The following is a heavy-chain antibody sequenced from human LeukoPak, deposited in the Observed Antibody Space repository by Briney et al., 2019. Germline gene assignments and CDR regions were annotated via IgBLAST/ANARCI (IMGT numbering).Heavy chain of an antibody. Sequence: GASVKISCKASGYTFRSYYMSWVRQAPGQGLEWMGIINPSGGSTTYTQKFQGRVTMTRDTSTKTTYMELSSLRSEDTAVYYCARGGGYGSGPYWGQGTLVTVSS. D-gene: IGHD3-10*01. V-gene: IGHV1-46*01. CDR2: INPSGGST. J-gene: IGHJ4*02. CDR3: ARGGGYGSGPY. CDR1: GYTFRSYY.